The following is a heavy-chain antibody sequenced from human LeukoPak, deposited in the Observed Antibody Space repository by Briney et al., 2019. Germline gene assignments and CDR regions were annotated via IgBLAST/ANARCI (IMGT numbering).Heavy chain of an antibody. V-gene: IGHV3-9*01. Sequence: GGSLRPSCAASGFNFNDYAMHWVRQAPGKGLEWVSGISWNGDSIDYADSVKGRFTISRDNAKNSLYLQMNSLGAEDTALYYCARDRGGYCSGGTCSFRYWGQGTLVTVSS. CDR2: ISWNGDSI. CDR3: ARDRGGYCSGGTCSFRY. D-gene: IGHD2-15*01. CDR1: GFNFNDYA. J-gene: IGHJ4*02.